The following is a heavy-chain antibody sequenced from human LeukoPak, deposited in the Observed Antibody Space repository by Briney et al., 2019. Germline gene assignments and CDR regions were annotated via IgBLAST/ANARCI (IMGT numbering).Heavy chain of an antibody. D-gene: IGHD4-11*01. CDR2: IHHSGIT. J-gene: IGHJ4*02. Sequence: SETLSLTCSVSDGSFSGFYCSWIRQVPGKGLEWLGEIHHSGITNYNPSLRSRLTLSEDTPNTQFSLKLTSVTAAYTALYFCARGHSISGFDIWGRGTQVTVSS. CDR3: ARGHSISGFDI. V-gene: IGHV4-34*01. CDR1: DGSFSGFY.